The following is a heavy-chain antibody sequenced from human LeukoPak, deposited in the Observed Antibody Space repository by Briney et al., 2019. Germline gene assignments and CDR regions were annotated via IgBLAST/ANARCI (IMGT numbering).Heavy chain of an antibody. CDR1: GFTVSSTY. CDR3: AGRHCSDGGCYFAGADPFDY. V-gene: IGHV3-53*01. Sequence: PGGSLRLSCAASGFTVSSTYMSWVRQTPGKGLEWVSVIYSGGKVYYLDSVKGRFTISRDTSKNTLYLQMNSLRVEDTAVYFCAGRHCSDGGCYFAGADPFDYWGQGTLVTVSS. D-gene: IGHD2-15*01. CDR2: IYSGGKV. J-gene: IGHJ4*02.